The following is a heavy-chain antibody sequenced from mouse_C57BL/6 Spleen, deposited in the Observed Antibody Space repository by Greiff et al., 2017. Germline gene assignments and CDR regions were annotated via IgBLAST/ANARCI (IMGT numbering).Heavy chain of an antibody. Sequence: VQLQQSGAELVKPGASVKLSCKASGYTFTEYTIHWVKQRSGQGLEWIGWFYPGSGSIKYNEKFKDKATLTADKSSSTVYMELSRLTSEDSAVYFCARHEERGYGYDDGGFDYWGQGTTLTVSS. CDR3: ARHEERGYGYDDGGFDY. D-gene: IGHD2-2*01. CDR1: GYTFTEYT. J-gene: IGHJ2*01. V-gene: IGHV1-62-2*01. CDR2: FYPGSGSI.